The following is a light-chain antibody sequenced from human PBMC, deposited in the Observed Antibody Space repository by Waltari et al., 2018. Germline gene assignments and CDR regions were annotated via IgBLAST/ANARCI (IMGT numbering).Light chain of an antibody. V-gene: IGLV2-14*01. CDR2: DVS. CDR1: SNDVGGYNS. J-gene: IGLJ2*01. CDR3: SSQSSNDVVL. Sequence: QSALTQPASVSGSPGQSFTIFCAGTSNDVGGYNSVSWYQEHPGQAPRVIIYDVSNRPSGVSDRFSGSKSGHTASLTISALQAEDEADYYCSSQSSNDVVLFGGGTKLTVL.